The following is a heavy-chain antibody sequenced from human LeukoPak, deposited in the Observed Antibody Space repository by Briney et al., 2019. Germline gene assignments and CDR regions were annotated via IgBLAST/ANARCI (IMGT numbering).Heavy chain of an antibody. Sequence: SETLSLTCTVSGGSISSYYWSWIRQPPGKGLEWIGYIYYSGSTNYNPSLKSRVTISVDTSKNQFSLKLSSVTAADTAVYYCARAGPNTSYCSGGSCYSVPSRYYYMDAWGKGTTVTVSS. J-gene: IGHJ6*03. CDR3: ARAGPNTSYCSGGSCYSVPSRYYYMDA. D-gene: IGHD2-15*01. CDR2: IYYSGST. CDR1: GGSISSYY. V-gene: IGHV4-59*01.